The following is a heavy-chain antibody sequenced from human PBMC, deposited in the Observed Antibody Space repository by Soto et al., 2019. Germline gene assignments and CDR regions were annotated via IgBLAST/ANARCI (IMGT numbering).Heavy chain of an antibody. CDR3: ARDQKGSSSWPDY. CDR1: GFTFSSYA. J-gene: IGHJ4*02. D-gene: IGHD6-13*01. CDR2: ISGSGGST. Sequence: EVQLLESGGGLVQPGGSLRLSCAASGFTFSSYAMSWVRQAPGKGLESVSTISGSGGSTYYADSVKGRFTISRDNSKNTLYLQMNSLRAEDTAVYYCARDQKGSSSWPDYWGQGTLVTVSS. V-gene: IGHV3-23*01.